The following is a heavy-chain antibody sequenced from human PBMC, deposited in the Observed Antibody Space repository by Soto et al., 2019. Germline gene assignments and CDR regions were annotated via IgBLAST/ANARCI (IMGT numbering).Heavy chain of an antibody. D-gene: IGHD2-15*01. CDR2: ISSSGSTI. V-gene: IGHV3-11*01. CDR1: GFTFSDYY. CDR3: ARDPLGYCSGGSCYSVAFDI. J-gene: IGHJ3*02. Sequence: GGSLRLSCAASGFTFSDYYMSWIRQAPGKGLEWVSYISSSGSTIYYADSVKGRFTISRDNAKNSLYLQMNSLRAEDTAVYYCARDPLGYCSGGSCYSVAFDIWGQGTMVTVSS.